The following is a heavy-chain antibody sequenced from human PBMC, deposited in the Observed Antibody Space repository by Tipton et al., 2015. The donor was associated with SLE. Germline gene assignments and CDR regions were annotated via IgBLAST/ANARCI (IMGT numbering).Heavy chain of an antibody. V-gene: IGHV4-34*01. Sequence: TLSLTCAVYGGSFSGYYWSWIRQPPGKGLEWIGEINHSGSTNYNPSLKSRVTISVDTSKNQCSLKLSSVTAADTAVYYCARGHSSGSWYVDYWGQGTLVTVSS. CDR2: INHSGST. CDR1: GGSFSGYY. CDR3: ARGHSSGSWYVDY. J-gene: IGHJ4*02. D-gene: IGHD6-13*01.